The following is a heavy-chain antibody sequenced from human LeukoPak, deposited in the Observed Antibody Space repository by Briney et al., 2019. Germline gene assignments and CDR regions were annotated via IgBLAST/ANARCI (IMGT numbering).Heavy chain of an antibody. V-gene: IGHV4-39*02. D-gene: IGHD5-24*01. J-gene: IGHJ6*03. CDR3: ARDLEGRDGYNNDYYYYMDV. CDR2: IYYSGST. CDR1: DGSISSYY. Sequence: SETLSLTCTVSDGSISSYYWGWIRQPPGKGLEWIGSIYYSGSTYYNPSLKSRVTISVDTSKNQFSLKLSSVAAADTAVYYCARDLEGRDGYNNDYYYYMDVWGKGTTVTISS.